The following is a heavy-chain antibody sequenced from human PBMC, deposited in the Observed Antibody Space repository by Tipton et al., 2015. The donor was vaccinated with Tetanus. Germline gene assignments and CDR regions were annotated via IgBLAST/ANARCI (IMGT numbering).Heavy chain of an antibody. V-gene: IGHV3-23*03. J-gene: IGHJ4*02. CDR3: ARGMAEASNCGGDCYSDY. CDR1: GFTFTSYA. D-gene: IGHD2-21*02. Sequence: SLRLSCAASGFTFTSYAMNWVRQAPGKGLEWVSVSYSGGSYAYYADSVKGRFTTSRDDSKNTLYLHMTSLRAEDTAVYSCARGMAEASNCGGDCYSDYWGQGTLVTVSS. CDR2: SYSGGSYA.